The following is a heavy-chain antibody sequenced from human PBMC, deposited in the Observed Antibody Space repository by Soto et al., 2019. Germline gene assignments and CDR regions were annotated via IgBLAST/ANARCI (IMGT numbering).Heavy chain of an antibody. CDR1: GFTCSTSV. CDR2: ISYGGVNT. CDR3: AREEFEDSSSHFDY. J-gene: IGHJ4*02. Sequence: QVQLVESGGGVVQPGGSLRLSCAASGFTCSTSVRHWVRQAPGKGLEWMAIISYGGVNTYYADSVKGRFTISRDISESTLYLQMKSLRTEDTAAYYCAREEFEDSSSHFDYWGQGTLVSVA. V-gene: IGHV3-30-3*01. D-gene: IGHD3-22*01.